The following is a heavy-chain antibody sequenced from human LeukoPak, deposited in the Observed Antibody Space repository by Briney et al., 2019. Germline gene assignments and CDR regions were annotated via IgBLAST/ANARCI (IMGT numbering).Heavy chain of an antibody. V-gene: IGHV4-59*01. CDR1: GGSISSYY. D-gene: IGHD2-21*02. CDR3: ARGGRHCGGDCYLLDY. CDR2: IYYSGST. J-gene: IGHJ4*02. Sequence: SETLSLTCTVSGGSISSYYWSWIRQPPGKGLEWIGYIYYSGSTNYNPSLKSRVTISVDTSKNQFSLKLSSVTAADTAVYYCARGGRHCGGDCYLLDYWGQGTLVTVSS.